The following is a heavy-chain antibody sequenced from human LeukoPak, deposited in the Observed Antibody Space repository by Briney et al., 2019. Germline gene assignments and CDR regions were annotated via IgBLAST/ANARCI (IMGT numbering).Heavy chain of an antibody. D-gene: IGHD3-3*01. V-gene: IGHV3-23*01. Sequence: GGSLRLSCAASGFTFSSYAMSWVRQARGKGLEWVSAISGSGGSTYYADSVKGRFTISRDNSKNSLHRQMNSLRCEDRPVYYFAKHSTTYYEVPIANWSQGTLVTVSS. CDR3: AKHSTTYYEVPIAN. J-gene: IGHJ4*02. CDR1: GFTFSSYA. CDR2: ISGSGGST.